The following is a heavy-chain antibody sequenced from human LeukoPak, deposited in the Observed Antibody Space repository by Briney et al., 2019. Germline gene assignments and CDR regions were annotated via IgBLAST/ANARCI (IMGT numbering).Heavy chain of an antibody. CDR1: GFTFTNYA. V-gene: IGHV3-30-3*01. CDR2: ISYDGTNK. J-gene: IGHJ4*02. Sequence: GGSLRLSCAAYGFTFTNYALHWVRQAPGKGLEWVAVISYDGTNKYYADSVKGRFTISRDNSKNTLSLQMNSLRAEDTALYYCARGFVLGDATNYFDYWGQGALVTVSS. CDR3: ARGFVLGDATNYFDY. D-gene: IGHD3-16*01.